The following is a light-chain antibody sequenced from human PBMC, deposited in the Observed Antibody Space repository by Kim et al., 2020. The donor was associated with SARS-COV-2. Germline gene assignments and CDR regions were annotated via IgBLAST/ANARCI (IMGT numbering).Light chain of an antibody. CDR1: QSVSSSS. CDR3: QQYGSSPRT. J-gene: IGKJ2*01. V-gene: IGKV3-20*01. CDR2: DTS. Sequence: EIVLTQSPGTLSLSPGERATLSCRASQSVSSSSLAWYQQKPGQAPRLLIYDTSRRATGIPDRFSGSGSGTDFTLTISRLEPEDFAVYYCQQYGSSPRTFGQGTKLEI.